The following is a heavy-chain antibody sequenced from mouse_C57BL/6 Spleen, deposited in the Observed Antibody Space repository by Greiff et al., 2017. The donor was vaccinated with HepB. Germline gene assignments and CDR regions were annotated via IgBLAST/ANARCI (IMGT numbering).Heavy chain of an antibody. CDR2: IDPSDSET. D-gene: IGHD1-1*01. CDR1: GYTFTSYW. J-gene: IGHJ4*01. Sequence: VQLQQPGAELVRPGSSVKLSCKASGYTFTSYWMHWVKQRPIQGLEWIGNIDPSDSETHYNQKFKDKATLTVDKSSSTAYMQLSSLTSEDSAVYYCARGGPIEPYYYGSSYLYAMDYWGQGTSVTVSS. V-gene: IGHV1-52*01. CDR3: ARGGPIEPYYYGSSYLYAMDY.